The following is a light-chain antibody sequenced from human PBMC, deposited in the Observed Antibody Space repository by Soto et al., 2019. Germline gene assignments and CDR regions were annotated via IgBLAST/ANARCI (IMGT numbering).Light chain of an antibody. J-gene: IGKJ1*01. V-gene: IGKV3-15*01. CDR1: QSITIN. CDR3: QEYDNWPPWT. Sequence: EIVMTQSPATLSVSPGERATLSCRASQSITINLAWYQQRPGQAPRLLIYGASTRATGIPARFSGSGFGTEFTLTISGLQSEDFGNYYCQEYDNWPPWTFGQGTKVEIK. CDR2: GAS.